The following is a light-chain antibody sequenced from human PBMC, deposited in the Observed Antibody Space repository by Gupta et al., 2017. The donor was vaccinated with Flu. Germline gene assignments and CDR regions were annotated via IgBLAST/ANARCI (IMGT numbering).Light chain of an antibody. Sequence: ERTTLSCRASQSVSSNLACYQQKPGQAPRLLIYGASTRATGIPARFSGSGSGTEFTLTISSLQSEDLEVYYCKKYNKWIKRNFGKGKKMEIK. CDR1: QSVSSN. V-gene: IGKV3-15*01. CDR3: KKYNKWIKRN. CDR2: GAS. J-gene: IGKJ2*01.